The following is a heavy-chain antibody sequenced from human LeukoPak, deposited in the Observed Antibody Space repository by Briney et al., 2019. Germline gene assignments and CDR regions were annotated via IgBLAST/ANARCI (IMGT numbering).Heavy chain of an antibody. Sequence: GGSLRLSCAASGFTFDDYGMSWVRQAPGKGLEWVSGINWNGGSTGYADSVKGRFTISRDNAKNSLYLQMNSLRAEDTAVYYCAKEGLGVTTVRGVTPPLWGQGTLVTVSS. D-gene: IGHD3-10*01. V-gene: IGHV3-20*04. CDR2: INWNGGST. CDR1: GFTFDDYG. J-gene: IGHJ4*02. CDR3: AKEGLGVTTVRGVTPPL.